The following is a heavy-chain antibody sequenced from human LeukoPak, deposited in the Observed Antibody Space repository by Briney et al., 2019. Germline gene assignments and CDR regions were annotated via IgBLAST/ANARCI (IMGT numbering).Heavy chain of an antibody. CDR3: VKGYSGYDPGY. J-gene: IGHJ4*02. D-gene: IGHD5-12*01. CDR2: ISSNGGNI. V-gene: IGHV3-64D*09. Sequence: PGGSLRLSCSASGFTFSSYAMHWVRQAPGKGLEYVSSISSNGGNINYADSVRGRFTISRDNSKNTLYLQMSSLRAEDTAVYYCVKGYSGYDPGYWGQGTLVTVSS. CDR1: GFTFSSYA.